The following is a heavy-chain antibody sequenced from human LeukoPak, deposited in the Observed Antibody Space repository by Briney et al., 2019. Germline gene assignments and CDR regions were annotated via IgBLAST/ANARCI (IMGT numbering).Heavy chain of an antibody. CDR2: INPKSGGT. CDR1: GHTFTGYY. V-gene: IGHV1-2*06. Sequence: ASVKVSFTASGHTFTGYYMHWVRQAPGQGLEWMGRINPKSGGTNYAQKFQGRVTMTRDTSINTAYMEVSRLRSDDTAVYYCARADHYDSSGYYYYGMDVWGQGTTVTVSS. D-gene: IGHD3-22*01. CDR3: ARADHYDSSGYYYYGMDV. J-gene: IGHJ6*02.